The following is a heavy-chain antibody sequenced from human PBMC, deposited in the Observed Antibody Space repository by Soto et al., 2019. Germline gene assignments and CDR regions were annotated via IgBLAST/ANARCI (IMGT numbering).Heavy chain of an antibody. Sequence: GGSLRLSCAASGFTFSSYAMSWVRQAPGKGLEWVSAISGSGGSTYYADSVKGRFTISRDNSKNTLYLQMNSLRAEDTVVYYCAKEDDSSGYYYFDFDYWGQGTLVTVS. D-gene: IGHD3-22*01. CDR1: GFTFSSYA. CDR3: AKEDDSSGYYYFDFDY. V-gene: IGHV3-23*01. J-gene: IGHJ4*02. CDR2: ISGSGGST.